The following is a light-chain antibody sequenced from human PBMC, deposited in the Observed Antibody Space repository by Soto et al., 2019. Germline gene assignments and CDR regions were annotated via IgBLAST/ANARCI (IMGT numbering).Light chain of an antibody. CDR3: QQHSKWPRT. Sequence: EIVLTQSPGTLSLSQGERATLSCRASQSVSSSYLAWYQQKPGQAPRLLIFGASSRATGIPDRFSGSGSGTDFTLTISRLQSEDFAVYYCQQHSKWPRTFGQGTKVDIK. J-gene: IGKJ1*01. CDR1: QSVSSSY. CDR2: GAS. V-gene: IGKV3-20*01.